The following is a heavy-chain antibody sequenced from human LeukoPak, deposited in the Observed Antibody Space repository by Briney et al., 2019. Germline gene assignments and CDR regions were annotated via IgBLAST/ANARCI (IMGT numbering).Heavy chain of an antibody. CDR2: ISYDGSNK. J-gene: IGHJ6*03. Sequence: GRSLRLSCAASGFTFSSYAMHWVRQAPGKGLEWVAVISYDGSNKYYADSVKGRFTISRDNSRNTVYLHMNSLRAEDTAVYYCAKKGQAGTGRNYMDVWGKGTTVTVAS. V-gene: IGHV3-30-3*02. CDR1: GFTFSSYA. D-gene: IGHD1-1*01. CDR3: AKKGQAGTGRNYMDV.